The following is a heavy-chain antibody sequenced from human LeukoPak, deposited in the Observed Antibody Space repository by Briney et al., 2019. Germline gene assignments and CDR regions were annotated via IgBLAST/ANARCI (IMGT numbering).Heavy chain of an antibody. CDR2: FNPEDGET. J-gene: IGHJ5*02. CDR1: GYTLTELS. D-gene: IGHD2-15*01. Sequence: ASVKVSCKVSGYTLTELSMHWVRQARGKGLEWMGGFNPEDGETIYAQKFQGRVTMTEDTSTDTAYMELSSLRSEDTAVYYCAIVTSLLSDDFDPWGQGTLVTVSS. V-gene: IGHV1-24*01. CDR3: AIVTSLLSDDFDP.